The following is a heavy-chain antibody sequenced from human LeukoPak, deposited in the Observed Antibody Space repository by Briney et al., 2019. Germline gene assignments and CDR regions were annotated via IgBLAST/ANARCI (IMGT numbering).Heavy chain of an antibody. CDR2: IKQDGSEK. CDR3: ARDKNYYGSGSYYKY. Sequence: GGSLRLSCAASGFTFSSYWMSWVRQAPGKGLGWVANIKQDGSEKYYVDSVKGRFTISRDNAKNSLYLQMNSLRAEDTAVYYCARDKNYYGSGSYYKYWGQGTLVTVSS. D-gene: IGHD3-10*01. V-gene: IGHV3-7*01. CDR1: GFTFSSYW. J-gene: IGHJ4*02.